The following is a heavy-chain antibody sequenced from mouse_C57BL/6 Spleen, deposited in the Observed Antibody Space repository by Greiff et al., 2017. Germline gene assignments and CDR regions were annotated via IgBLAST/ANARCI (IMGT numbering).Heavy chain of an antibody. V-gene: IGHV7-3*01. J-gene: IGHJ1*03. CDR1: GFTFTDYY. CDR3: ARSYDYDQYFDV. CDR2: IRNKANGYTT. D-gene: IGHD2-4*01. Sequence: EVKVVESGGGLVQPGGSLSLSCAASGFTFTDYYMSWVRQPPGKALEWLGFIRNKANGYTTEYSASVKGRFTISRDNSQSILYLQMNALRAEDSATYYCARSYDYDQYFDVWGTGTTVTVSS.